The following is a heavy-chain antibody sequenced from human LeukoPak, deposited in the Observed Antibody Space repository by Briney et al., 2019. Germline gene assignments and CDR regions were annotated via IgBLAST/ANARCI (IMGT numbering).Heavy chain of an antibody. CDR2: ISYDGSNK. CDR1: GFTFSSYA. D-gene: IGHD3-10*01. Sequence: GGSLRLSCAASGFTFSSYAMHWVRQAPGKGLEWVAVISYDGSNKYYADSVKGRFTISRDNSKNTLYLQMNSLRAEDTAVYYCARDPNYYGSGGYYIDYWGQGTLVTVSS. CDR3: ARDPNYYGSGGYYIDY. V-gene: IGHV3-30*04. J-gene: IGHJ4*02.